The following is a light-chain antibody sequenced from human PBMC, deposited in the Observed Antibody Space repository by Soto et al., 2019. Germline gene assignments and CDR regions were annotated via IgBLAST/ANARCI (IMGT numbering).Light chain of an antibody. J-gene: IGLJ1*01. Sequence: QSALTQPASVSGSPGQSVTISCTGTSSDVGDYNYVSWYQQHPGKAPKLMIYEVSNRPSGVSNRFSGSKSGNTASLTISGLQAEDEADYYCSSFTSTSTYVFGTGTKLTV. CDR3: SSFTSTSTYV. V-gene: IGLV2-14*01. CDR1: SSDVGDYNY. CDR2: EVS.